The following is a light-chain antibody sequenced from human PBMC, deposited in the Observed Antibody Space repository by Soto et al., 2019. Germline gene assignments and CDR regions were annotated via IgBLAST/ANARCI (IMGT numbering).Light chain of an antibody. CDR2: GAS. CDR1: ESISRDY. CDR3: QQYGSSSWT. V-gene: IGKV3-20*01. Sequence: EIVLTQSPGTLSLSPGRRATLSCRASESISRDYLAWYQQRLGQAPRLLIYGASSGATGIPDRFSGSGSGTDFTLTISRLEPEDFAVYYCQQYGSSSWTFGQGTKVDIK. J-gene: IGKJ1*01.